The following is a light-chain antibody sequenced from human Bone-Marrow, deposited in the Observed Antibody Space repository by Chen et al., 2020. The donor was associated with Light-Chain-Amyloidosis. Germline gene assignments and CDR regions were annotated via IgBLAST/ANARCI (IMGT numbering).Light chain of an antibody. CDR1: QGISSA. Sequence: AIQLTQSPSSLAASVGDRVTITCRASQGISSALAWYQQKPVKAPKLLIYEASSLESEVLSRFRGSGSGRAFTLSISSLHPEDFATYDCPQFNSYPPGLTFGLGTKVEI. J-gene: IGKJ4*01. CDR3: PQFNSYPPGLT. V-gene: IGKV1-13*02. CDR2: EAS.